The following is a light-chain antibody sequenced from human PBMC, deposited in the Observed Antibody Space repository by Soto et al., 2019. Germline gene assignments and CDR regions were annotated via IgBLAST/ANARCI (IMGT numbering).Light chain of an antibody. V-gene: IGKV3-20*01. J-gene: IGKJ1*01. CDR2: AAS. CDR3: QQYGYSPIT. Sequence: EIVMTQSPVTLSASPGERATLSCRASQSVSSNLAWYQHKPGQAPRLLIYAASSRATGSPDRFSGGGSGTDFTLTISRLEPEDFAVYYCQQYGYSPITFGQGTKVDIK. CDR1: QSVSSN.